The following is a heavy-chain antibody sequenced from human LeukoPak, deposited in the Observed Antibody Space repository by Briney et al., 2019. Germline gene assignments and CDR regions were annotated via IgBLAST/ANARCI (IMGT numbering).Heavy chain of an antibody. Sequence: GGSLRLSCAASGFTFSSYGMSWVRQAPGKGLEWVGFIRSKGYGGTTEYAASVKGRITISRDDSKSIAYLQMNSLRTEDTAVYYCSRAIQFVGVLGFIQNYNYYMDVWGKGTTVTISS. CDR2: IRSKGYGGTT. V-gene: IGHV3-49*04. J-gene: IGHJ6*03. D-gene: IGHD3-10*01. CDR3: SRAIQFVGVLGFIQNYNYYMDV. CDR1: GFTFSSYG.